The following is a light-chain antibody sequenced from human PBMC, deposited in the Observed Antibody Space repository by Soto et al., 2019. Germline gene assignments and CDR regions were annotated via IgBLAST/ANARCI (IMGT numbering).Light chain of an antibody. CDR2: EVS. Sequence: QSVLTQPASVSGSPGQSITISCTGTSSDVGGYDYVSWYQLHPGKAPKLMIFEVSNRPSGVSYRFSGSKSGNTASLTISGLQAEDEADYFCSSFSSRNTLVFGGGTRVTVL. J-gene: IGLJ2*01. CDR3: SSFSSRNTLV. V-gene: IGLV2-14*01. CDR1: SSDVGGYDY.